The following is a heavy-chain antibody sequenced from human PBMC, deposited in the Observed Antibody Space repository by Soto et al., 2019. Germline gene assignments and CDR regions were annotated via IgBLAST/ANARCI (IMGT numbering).Heavy chain of an antibody. CDR2: ILPIFGTA. D-gene: IGHD2-21*02. CDR1: GGTFSTDA. CDR3: ARGHDYGGNSEAFDI. J-gene: IGHJ3*02. Sequence: QVQLVQSGAEVKKPGSSVKVSCKASGGTFSTDAINWVRQAPGQGPEWMGGILPIFGTADYAQKFQGRVISTADVSTTTAYMELSSLRSEDTALYYCARGHDYGGNSEAFDIWGQGTMVTVSS. V-gene: IGHV1-69*12.